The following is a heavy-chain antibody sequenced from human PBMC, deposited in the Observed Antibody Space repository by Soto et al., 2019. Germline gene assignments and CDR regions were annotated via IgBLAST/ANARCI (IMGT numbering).Heavy chain of an antibody. CDR2: IGWDEDK. D-gene: IGHD1-26*01. J-gene: IGHJ6*02. V-gene: IGHV2-70*01. CDR3: ARIVGHHADGMDV. Sequence: FGHTLVKPTQTLTLTCTCSGFSLSTSGMCVSWIRQPPGKALDWLALIGWDEDKYDSTSLSSRLAISKDTSKNQVVLTMTNMEPVPTATYYCARIVGHHADGMDVWSQATTGNVS. CDR1: GFSLSTSGMC.